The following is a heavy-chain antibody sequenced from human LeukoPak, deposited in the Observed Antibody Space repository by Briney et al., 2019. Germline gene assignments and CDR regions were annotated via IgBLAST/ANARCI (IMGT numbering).Heavy chain of an antibody. CDR3: ARAQVGATPPYVDY. CDR2: INSDGSAT. J-gene: IGHJ4*02. D-gene: IGHD1-26*01. Sequence: GGSLRLSCAASGFTFTSYWMHWVRQAPGKGLAWVSRINSDGSATNYADSVKGRFTISRDNAKNTLFLQMNSLRAEDTAVYYCARAQVGATPPYVDYWGQGTLVTVSS. V-gene: IGHV3-74*01. CDR1: GFTFTSYW.